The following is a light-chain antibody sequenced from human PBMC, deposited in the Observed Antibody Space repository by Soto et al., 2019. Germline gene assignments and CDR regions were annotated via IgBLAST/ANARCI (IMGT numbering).Light chain of an antibody. CDR1: QSVSSN. J-gene: IGKJ2*01. V-gene: IGKV3-15*01. CDR3: QQYNSWPPYT. CDR2: GAF. Sequence: EIVMTQSPAILSVSPGERATLSCRASQSVSSNLAWYQQKPGQAPRLLIYGAFTRATGIPDRFSGSGSGTKFTLTISGLQSEDFAVYYCQQYNSWPPYTFGQGTRREIK.